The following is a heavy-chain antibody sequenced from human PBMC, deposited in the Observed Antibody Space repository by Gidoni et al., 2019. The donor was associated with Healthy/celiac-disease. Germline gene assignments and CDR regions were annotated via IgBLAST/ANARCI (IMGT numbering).Heavy chain of an antibody. J-gene: IGHJ4*02. V-gene: IGHV3-15*01. CDR3: TTAVYCSGGSCYHIDY. CDR1: GFRVSTAW. CDR2: IKSKTDGGTT. D-gene: IGHD2-15*01. Sequence: DVKLVASGGGFVKPGGSLILSCAASGFRVSTAWIRWARQAQGKGMEVVGRIKSKTDGGTTDYAAPVKGRCTISRDDSKNTLYLQRNSLKTEDTAVYYCTTAVYCSGGSCYHIDYWGQGTLVIVSS.